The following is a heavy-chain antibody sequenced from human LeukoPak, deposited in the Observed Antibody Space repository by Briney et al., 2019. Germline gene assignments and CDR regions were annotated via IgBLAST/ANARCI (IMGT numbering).Heavy chain of an antibody. CDR2: ISSSGSSI. V-gene: IGHV3-48*04. J-gene: IGHJ4*02. D-gene: IGHD5-18*01. CDR3: ARRDTAVATIDY. CDR1: GFTFSSYT. Sequence: PGGSLRLPCAASGFTFSSYTMNWVRRAPGKGLEWVSYISSSGSSIYYGDSVRGRFTVSRDNAKNSLYLQMNSLRAEDTAVYYCARRDTAVATIDYWGQGTLVTVSS.